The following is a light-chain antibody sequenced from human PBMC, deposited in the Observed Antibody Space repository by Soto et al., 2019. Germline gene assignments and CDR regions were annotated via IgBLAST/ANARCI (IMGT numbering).Light chain of an antibody. Sequence: MTQSHPSLSASVGDRVTITCRSSQDVSNDLDWYLQKPGQSQQLLIYTLSYRASGVPDRFSGSGSGTDFTLKISRVEAEDVGVYYCMQRIECPWTFGQGTKVDIK. J-gene: IGKJ1*01. CDR3: MQRIECPWT. V-gene: IGKV2-40*01. CDR1: QDVSND. CDR2: TLS.